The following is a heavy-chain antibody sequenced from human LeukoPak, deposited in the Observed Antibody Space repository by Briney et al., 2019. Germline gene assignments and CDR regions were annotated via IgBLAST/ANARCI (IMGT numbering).Heavy chain of an antibody. CDR3: ARRASGYWGY. J-gene: IGHJ4*02. CDR2: IYSGGNT. CDR1: GFTVSTTY. D-gene: IGHD3-22*01. Sequence: PGGSLRLSCAASGFTVSTTYMSWVRQAPGKGLEWVSVIYSGGNTYYADSVKGRFAISRDNSKNTLYLQMNSLRGEDTAVYYCARRASGYWGYWSQGILVTVSS. V-gene: IGHV3-53*01.